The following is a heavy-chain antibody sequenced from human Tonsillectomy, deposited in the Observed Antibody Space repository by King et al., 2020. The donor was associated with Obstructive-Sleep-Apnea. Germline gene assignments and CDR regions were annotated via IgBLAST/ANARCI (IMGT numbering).Heavy chain of an antibody. V-gene: IGHV5-51*01. D-gene: IGHD5-12*01. CDR1: GYSFTSYW. CDR3: ARRSVDIVATLDQYYFDY. Sequence: EQLVQSGAEVKKPGESLKISCKGSGYSFTSYWIGWVRQMPGKGLEWMGIIYPGDSDTRYSPSFQGQVTLPADKAISTAYLQWSSLKASDTAMYYCARRSVDIVATLDQYYFDYWGQGTLVTVSS. J-gene: IGHJ4*02. CDR2: IYPGDSDT.